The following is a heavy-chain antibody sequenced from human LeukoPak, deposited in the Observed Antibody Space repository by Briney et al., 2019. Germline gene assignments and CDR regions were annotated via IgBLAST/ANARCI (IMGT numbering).Heavy chain of an antibody. CDR3: AKEGSGWFGTLGVDY. J-gene: IGHJ4*02. D-gene: IGHD6-13*01. Sequence: PGGSLRLSCAASGFTFSSYGMSWVRQAPGKGLEWVSAISGSGGSTYYADSVKGRFTISRDNSKNTPYLQMNSLRAEDTAVYYCAKEGSGWFGTLGVDYWGQGTLVTVSS. V-gene: IGHV3-23*01. CDR2: ISGSGGST. CDR1: GFTFSSYG.